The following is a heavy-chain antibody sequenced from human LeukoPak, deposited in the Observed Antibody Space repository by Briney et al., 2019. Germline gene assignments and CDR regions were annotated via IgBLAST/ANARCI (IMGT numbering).Heavy chain of an antibody. J-gene: IGHJ4*02. CDR3: ATRNCGGDCYLDYFDY. Sequence: GGSLRLSCAASGFTFSSYAMSWVRQAPGKGLEWVSAISGSGGGTYYADSVKGRFTISRDNSKNTLYLQMNSLRAEDTAVYYCATRNCGGDCYLDYFDYWGQGTLVTVSS. CDR1: GFTFSSYA. D-gene: IGHD2-21*02. V-gene: IGHV3-23*01. CDR2: ISGSGGGT.